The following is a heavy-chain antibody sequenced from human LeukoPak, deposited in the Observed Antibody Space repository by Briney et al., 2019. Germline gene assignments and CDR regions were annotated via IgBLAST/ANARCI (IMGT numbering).Heavy chain of an antibody. J-gene: IGHJ3*02. V-gene: IGHV1-2*02. CDR1: GYTFTGYY. D-gene: IGHD7-27*01. CDR2: INPNSGGT. Sequence: GASVKVSCKASGYTFTGYYMHWVRQAPGQGLEWVGWINPNSGGTNYAQKFQGRVTMTRDTSISTAYMELSRLRSDDTAVYYCARQGTGALSHAFDIWGQGTMVTVSS. CDR3: ARQGTGALSHAFDI.